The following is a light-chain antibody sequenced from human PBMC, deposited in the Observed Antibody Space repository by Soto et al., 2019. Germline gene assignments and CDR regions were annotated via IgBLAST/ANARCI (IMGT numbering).Light chain of an antibody. J-gene: IGKJ4*01. Sequence: DIQMTQSPSTVSASVGDRVTITCRASQGITTWLAWYQQKPGKAPRLLIYAASNLQSGIPSRFSGSGSETDFNLTISSLEPEDFAIYYCQQTDNFPLTFGGGTNVEIK. CDR3: QQTDNFPLT. CDR2: AAS. CDR1: QGITTW. V-gene: IGKV1-12*01.